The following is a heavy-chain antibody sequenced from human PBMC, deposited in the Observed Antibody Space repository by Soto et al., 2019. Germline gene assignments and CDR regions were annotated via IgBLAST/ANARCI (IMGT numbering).Heavy chain of an antibody. CDR3: AIDTRPAYGHIQYYYGMDV. V-gene: IGHV1-69*13. J-gene: IGHJ6*02. D-gene: IGHD4-17*01. CDR2: IIPIFGTA. CDR1: GGTFRSYA. Sequence: RNSVQVSVTASGGTFRSYAISWVRQAPLHGLEWMGGIIPIFGTANYAQKFQGRVTITADESTSTAYMELSSLRSEDTAVYYCAIDTRPAYGHIQYYYGMDVWGQGTKVTVSS.